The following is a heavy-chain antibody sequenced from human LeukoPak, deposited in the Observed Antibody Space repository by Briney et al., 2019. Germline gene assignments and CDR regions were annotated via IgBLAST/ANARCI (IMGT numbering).Heavy chain of an antibody. Sequence: PGGSLRLSCAASGFTFSSYAMSWVRQAPGKGLEWVSTISGSGGSTYYADSVKGRFTISRDNSKNTLYLQMNSLRVEDTAVYYYAKLSSSASAYWGQEPWSPSPQ. V-gene: IGHV3-23*01. D-gene: IGHD6-6*01. J-gene: IGHJ4*01. CDR2: ISGSGGST. CDR1: GFTFSSYA. CDR3: AKLSSSASAY.